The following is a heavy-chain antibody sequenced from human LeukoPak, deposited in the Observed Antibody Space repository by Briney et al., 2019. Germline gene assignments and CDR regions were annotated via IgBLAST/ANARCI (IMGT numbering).Heavy chain of an antibody. CDR1: GGSFSGYY. J-gene: IGHJ6*03. Sequence: KTSETLSLTCAVYGGSFSGYYWSWIRQPPGQRLEWIGEINHSGSTNYNPSLKSRVTISVDTSKNQFSLKLSSVTAADTAVYYCARNEGTPGYYYSYMDVGGKGTTVTVSS. CDR3: ARNEGTPGYYYSYMDV. D-gene: IGHD1-1*01. V-gene: IGHV4-34*01. CDR2: INHSGST.